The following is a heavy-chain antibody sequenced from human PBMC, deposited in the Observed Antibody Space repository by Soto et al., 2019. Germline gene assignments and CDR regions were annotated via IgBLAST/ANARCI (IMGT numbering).Heavy chain of an antibody. D-gene: IGHD5-12*01. CDR1: GFTFSSYS. V-gene: IGHV3-48*02. Sequence: GESLRLSCAASGFTFSSYSMNWVRQAPGKGLEWVSYISSSSSTIYYADSVKGRFTISRDNAKNSLYLQMNSLRDEDTAVYYCARITSGYASYFDYWGQGTLVTVSS. CDR2: ISSSSSTI. J-gene: IGHJ4*02. CDR3: ARITSGYASYFDY.